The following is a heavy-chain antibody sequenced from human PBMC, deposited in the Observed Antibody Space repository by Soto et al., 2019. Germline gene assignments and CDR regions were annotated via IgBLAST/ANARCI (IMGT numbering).Heavy chain of an antibody. CDR3: ARGDNWFDS. CDR1: GYTFTSSY. CDR2: INPSGGSA. V-gene: IGHV1-46*01. Sequence: QVQLVQSGAEVKKPGASVKVSCTASGYTFTSSYVHWVRQAPGQGLEWMGIINPSGGSATYSQKFQGRVTMTRDTSTSTVYMELSSLISEDTAVYYCARGDNWFDSWGQGTLVTVSS. J-gene: IGHJ5*01.